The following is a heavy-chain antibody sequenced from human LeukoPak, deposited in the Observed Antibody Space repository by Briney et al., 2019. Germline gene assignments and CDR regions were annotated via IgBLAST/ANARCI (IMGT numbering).Heavy chain of an antibody. V-gene: IGHV3-7*03. CDR3: VRWAREADN. Sequence: GGSLRLSCAASGFTFSSYWMNWVRQAPGKGLEWVANIKQDGSEKFYVDSVKGRFTISRDNVKNSLYLEMNSLRVEDTAVYYCVRWAREADNWGRGTQVTVSS. D-gene: IGHD2-15*01. CDR2: IKQDGSEK. CDR1: GFTFSSYW. J-gene: IGHJ4*02.